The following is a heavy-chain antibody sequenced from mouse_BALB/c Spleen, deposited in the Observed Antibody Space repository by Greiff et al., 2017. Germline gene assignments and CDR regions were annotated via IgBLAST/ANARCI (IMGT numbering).Heavy chain of an antibody. V-gene: IGHV5-4*02. CDR2: ISDGGSYT. J-gene: IGHJ4*01. CDR3: ARDGGYAMDY. CDR1: GFTFSDYY. Sequence: EVQVVESGGGLVKPGGSLKLSCAASGFTFSDYYMYWVRQTPEKRLEWVATISDGGSYTYYPDSVKGRFTISRDNAKNNLYLQMSSLKSEDTAMYYCARDGGYAMDYWGQGTSVTVSS.